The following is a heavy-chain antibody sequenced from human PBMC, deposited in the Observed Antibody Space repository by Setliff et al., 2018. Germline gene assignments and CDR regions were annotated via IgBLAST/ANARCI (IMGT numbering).Heavy chain of an antibody. CDR1: GFTFSSYA. D-gene: IGHD2-2*01. CDR2: ISGSGGST. Sequence: PGGSLRLSCAASGFTFSSYAMGWVRQAPGKGLEWVSAISGSGGSTYYADSVKGRFTISRDNSKNTLYLQMNSLRAEDTAVYYCAKAIAPIVVVPAAMLEAYWGQGTLVTVSS. J-gene: IGHJ4*02. CDR3: AKAIAPIVVVPAAMLEAY. V-gene: IGHV3-23*01.